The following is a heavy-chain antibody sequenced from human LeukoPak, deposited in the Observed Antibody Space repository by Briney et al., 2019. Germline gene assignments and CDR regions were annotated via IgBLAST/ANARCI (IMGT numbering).Heavy chain of an antibody. CDR1: GFTFSSYA. CDR2: IGRTSGA. CDR3: ADFGSGSYIFNY. D-gene: IGHD3-10*01. J-gene: IGHJ4*02. V-gene: IGHV3-23*01. Sequence: GGSLRLSCAASGFTFSSYAMGWVRQAPGEGPEWVATIGRTSGAWYADSVMGRFTISRDNTKSMLYLQMNSLSGEETALYYCADFGSGSYIFNYWGQGSLVTVSS.